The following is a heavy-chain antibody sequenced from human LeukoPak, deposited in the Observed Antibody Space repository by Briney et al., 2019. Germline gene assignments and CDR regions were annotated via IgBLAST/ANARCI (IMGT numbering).Heavy chain of an antibody. Sequence: SQTPSLTCTVSGGSFNTGVYSWSWIRQPAGKGLEWIGRIDASGSTKYNPSLKSRITISVERSKNQFSVRLGSVTAADTAVYYCARDRFESFDYWGRGTLVIVST. CDR3: ARDRFESFDY. J-gene: IGHJ4*02. CDR1: GGSFNTGVYS. D-gene: IGHD3-16*01. CDR2: IDASGST. V-gene: IGHV4-61*02.